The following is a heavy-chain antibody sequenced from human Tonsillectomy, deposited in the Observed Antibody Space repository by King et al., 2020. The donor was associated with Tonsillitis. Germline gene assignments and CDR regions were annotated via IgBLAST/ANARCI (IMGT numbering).Heavy chain of an antibody. CDR3: ARLYPSIPVMYYFDY. Sequence: QLQLQESGPGLVKPSETLSLTCTVSGGSISTYYWTWIRQPPGKGLEWIGYIYYTGSTNYNPSLKSRVTISVDTSKNQFSLKLSSVTAADTAVYYCARLYPSIPVMYYFDYWGQGTLVTVSS. CDR1: GGSISTYY. J-gene: IGHJ4*02. CDR2: IYYTGST. D-gene: IGHD2-2*01. V-gene: IGHV4-59*08.